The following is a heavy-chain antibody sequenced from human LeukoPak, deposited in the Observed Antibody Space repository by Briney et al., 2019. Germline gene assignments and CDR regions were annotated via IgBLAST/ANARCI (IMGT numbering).Heavy chain of an antibody. CDR3: ARVVSTVTTGWFDP. V-gene: IGHV4-34*01. D-gene: IGHD4-17*01. J-gene: IGHJ5*02. CDR2: INHSGST. Sequence: PSETLSLTCTVSGGSIRSYYWSWIRQPPGKGLEWIGEINHSGSTNYNPSLKSRVTISVDTSKNQFSLKLSSVTAADTAVYYCARVVSTVTTGWFDPWGQGTLVTVSS. CDR1: GGSIRSYY.